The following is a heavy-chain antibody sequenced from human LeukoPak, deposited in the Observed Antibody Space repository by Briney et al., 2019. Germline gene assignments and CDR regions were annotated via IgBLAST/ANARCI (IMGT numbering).Heavy chain of an antibody. CDR2: IISIFGTA. CDR1: GCTFSSYA. J-gene: IGHJ5*02. D-gene: IGHD1-1*01. Sequence: VASVKLSCKASGCTFSSYAISWVRQAPGQGLEWMGGIISIFGTANYAQKFQGRVTITTDESTSTAYMELSSLRSEDTAVYYGARGTTGTTWWFDPWGQGTLVTVSS. CDR3: ARGTTGTTWWFDP. V-gene: IGHV1-69*05.